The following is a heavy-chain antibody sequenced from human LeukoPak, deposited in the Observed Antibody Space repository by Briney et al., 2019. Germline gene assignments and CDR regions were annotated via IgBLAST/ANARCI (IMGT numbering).Heavy chain of an antibody. CDR3: ARVTIPIIWGAAEGRRENFYMDV. CDR2: VFTSGST. CDR1: GGSISSGGFY. Sequence: SETLSLTCTVSGGSISSGGFYWTWIRQPAGKGLEWIGRVFTSGSTNYSPSLESRVTISIDTSKNQFSLKLKSVTAADTAVYFCARVTIPIIWGAAEGRRENFYMDVWGKGTTVTVSS. J-gene: IGHJ6*03. D-gene: IGHD3-16*01. V-gene: IGHV4-61*02.